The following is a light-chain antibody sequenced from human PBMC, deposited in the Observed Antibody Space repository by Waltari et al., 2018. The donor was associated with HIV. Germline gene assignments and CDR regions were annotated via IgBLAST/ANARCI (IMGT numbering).Light chain of an antibody. Sequence: EIQMTQSPSTLSASVGDRVTITCRSSQRSSSWLAWYQQKPGKAPKLLIYKASSLESGVPSRFSGSGSGTEFTLTISSLQPDDFATYYCQQYNSYSPTFGQGTKVEIK. CDR3: QQYNSYSPT. V-gene: IGKV1-5*03. J-gene: IGKJ1*01. CDR1: QRSSSW. CDR2: KAS.